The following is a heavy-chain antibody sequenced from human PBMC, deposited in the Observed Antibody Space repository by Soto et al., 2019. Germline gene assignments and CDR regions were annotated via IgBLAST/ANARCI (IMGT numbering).Heavy chain of an antibody. CDR1: GGTFSSYA. CDR3: ARDIVDTATDPHSYGMDV. D-gene: IGHD5-18*01. V-gene: IGHV1-69*12. CDR2: IIPIFGTA. J-gene: IGHJ6*02. Sequence: QVQLVQSGAEVKKPGSSVKVSCKASGGTFSSYAISWVRQAPGQGLEWMGGIIPIFGTANYAQKFQGRVTITEDEATSAAYMELSSLRSEDTAVYYCARDIVDTATDPHSYGMDVWGQGTTVTVSS.